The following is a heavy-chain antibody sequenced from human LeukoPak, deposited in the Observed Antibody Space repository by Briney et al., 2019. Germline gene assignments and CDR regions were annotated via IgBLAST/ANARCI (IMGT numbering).Heavy chain of an antibody. CDR1: GYTFTSYG. V-gene: IGHV1-18*01. CDR3: ASSIPGATVAS. Sequence: ASVKVSCKASGYTFTSYGISWVRQAPGQGLEWMGWISAYNGNTNYAQKLQGRVTMTTDTSTSTAYMELRSLRSDDTAVYYCASSIPGATVASWGQETLVTVSS. CDR2: ISAYNGNT. D-gene: IGHD4-23*01. J-gene: IGHJ5*02.